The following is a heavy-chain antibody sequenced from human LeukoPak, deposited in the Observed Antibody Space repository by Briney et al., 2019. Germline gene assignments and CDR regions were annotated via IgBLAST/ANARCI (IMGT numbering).Heavy chain of an antibody. D-gene: IGHD3-10*01. J-gene: IGHJ6*03. V-gene: IGHV3-74*01. CDR3: ARVVRGYYYYYMDV. CDR2: ISSDGSRV. Sequence: PGGSLRLSCAASGFTFSDYWMHWVRPAPEKGLVWVSRISSDGSRVTYADSVKGRFTISRDNAKNTLYLQMNSLRAEDTAVYYCARVVRGYYYYYMDVWGKRTTVTISS. CDR1: GFTFSDYW.